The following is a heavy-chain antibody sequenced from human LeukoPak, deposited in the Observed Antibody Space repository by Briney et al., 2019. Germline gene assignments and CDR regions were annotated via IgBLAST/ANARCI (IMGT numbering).Heavy chain of an antibody. V-gene: IGHV3-21*01. D-gene: IGHD1-1*01. CDR1: GFTFSSYS. CDR3: ARDSRTTGTTSGYFDY. Sequence: PGGSLRLSCAASGFTFSSYSLNWVRQAPGKGLGWVSSISSSSSDIYYAVSVKGRFTISRDNAKNSLYLQMNSLRAEDTAVYYCARDSRTTGTTSGYFDYWGQGTLVTVSS. J-gene: IGHJ4*02. CDR2: ISSSSSDI.